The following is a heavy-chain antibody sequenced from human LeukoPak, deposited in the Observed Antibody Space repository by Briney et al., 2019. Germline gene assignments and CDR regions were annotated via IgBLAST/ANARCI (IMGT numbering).Heavy chain of an antibody. CDR1: GGSISSSSYY. D-gene: IGHD3-10*01. V-gene: IGHV4-61*05. CDR3: ARRGPPRTMLRGVKSGWFDP. Sequence: SETLSLTCTVSGGSISSSSYYWSWIRQPPGKGLEWIGYIYYSGSTNYNPSLKSRVTISIDTSKNQFSLKLSSVTAADTAVYYCARRGPPRTMLRGVKSGWFDPWGQGTLVTVSS. CDR2: IYYSGST. J-gene: IGHJ5*02.